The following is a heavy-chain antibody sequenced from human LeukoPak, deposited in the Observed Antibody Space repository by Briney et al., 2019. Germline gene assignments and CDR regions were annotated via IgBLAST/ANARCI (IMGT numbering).Heavy chain of an antibody. CDR2: TSHDGNYK. CDR3: AKSSQLGIRLAFDY. V-gene: IGHV3-30*18. Sequence: PGRSLRLSCAASGFTFSSYGMHWVRQAPGKGLDWVAVTSHDGNYKYYVDSVKGRFTISRDNSKNTLYLQMSSLRPEDTAVYYCAKSSQLGIRLAFDYWGQGTLVTVFS. J-gene: IGHJ4*02. D-gene: IGHD7-27*01. CDR1: GFTFSSYG.